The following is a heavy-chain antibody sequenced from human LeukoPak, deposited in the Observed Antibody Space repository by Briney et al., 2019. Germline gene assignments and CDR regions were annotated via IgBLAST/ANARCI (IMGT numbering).Heavy chain of an antibody. V-gene: IGHV1-2*06. Sequence: ASVKVSCKASGYTFTSYDINWVRQAPGQGLEWMGRINPNSGGTNYAQKFQGRVTMTRDTSISTAYMELSRLRSDDTAVYYCATLDPAECTNGVCYTFDYWGQGTLVTVSS. CDR2: INPNSGGT. CDR3: ATLDPAECTNGVCYTFDY. D-gene: IGHD2-8*01. CDR1: GYTFTSYD. J-gene: IGHJ4*02.